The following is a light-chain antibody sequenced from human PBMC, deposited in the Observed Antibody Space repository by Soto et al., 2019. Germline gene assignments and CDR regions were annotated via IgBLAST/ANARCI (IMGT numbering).Light chain of an antibody. CDR3: QRYGSSPLYA. V-gene: IGKV3-20*01. CDR2: GTS. CDR1: QTINTEF. J-gene: IGKJ2*01. Sequence: EIVLTQSPGTLSLSPGERATFSCRTSQTINTEFLAWYQQRPGLAPRLLIHGTSNRATGIPDRFSGSGSGTDFTLTISALEPEDFAVYYCQRYGSSPLYAFGQGTMMEI.